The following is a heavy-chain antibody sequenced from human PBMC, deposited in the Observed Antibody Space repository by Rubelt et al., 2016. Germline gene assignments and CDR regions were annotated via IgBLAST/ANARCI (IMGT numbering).Heavy chain of an antibody. CDR2: IVVGSGNT. CDR3: AADIDIRGYFDY. V-gene: IGHV1-58*01. Sequence: QMQLVQSGPEVKKPGTSVKVSCKASGFTFTSSAVQWVRQARGPRLEWIGWIVVGSGNTNYAPKFQERVTITRDMSTSKAYMELSSLRSEDTAVYYCAADIDIRGYFDYWGQGTLVTVSS. J-gene: IGHJ4*02. D-gene: IGHD1-26*01. CDR1: GFTFTSSA.